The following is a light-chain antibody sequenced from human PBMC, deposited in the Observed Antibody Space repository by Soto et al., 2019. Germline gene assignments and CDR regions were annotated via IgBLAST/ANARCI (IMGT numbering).Light chain of an antibody. Sequence: QSVLTQPPSVSAAPGQKVNISCSGSSSNIGNDYVSWYQQVPGTAPKLLIYDNDKRPSGITDRISGSKSGTSATLGITGFQTGDEADYYCGSWDSSLSAYVFGTGTKVTVL. CDR2: DND. J-gene: IGLJ1*01. CDR1: SSNIGNDY. V-gene: IGLV1-51*01. CDR3: GSWDSSLSAYV.